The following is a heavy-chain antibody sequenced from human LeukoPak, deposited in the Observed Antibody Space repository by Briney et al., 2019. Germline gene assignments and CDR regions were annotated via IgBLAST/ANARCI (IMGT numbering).Heavy chain of an antibody. Sequence: PSETLSLTCTVSGGSLSSGGYYWSWIRQHPGKGLEWNGDIYHSRSTSYNSSLKSRVTISVDTSKNQFSLKLSSVTAADTAVYYCARENYYGSGLDYWGQGTLVTVSS. CDR2: IYHSRST. CDR3: ARENYYGSGLDY. V-gene: IGHV4-31*03. CDR1: GGSLSSGGYY. J-gene: IGHJ4*02. D-gene: IGHD3-10*01.